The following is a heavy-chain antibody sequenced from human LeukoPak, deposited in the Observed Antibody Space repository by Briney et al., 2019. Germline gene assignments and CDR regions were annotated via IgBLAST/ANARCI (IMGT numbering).Heavy chain of an antibody. V-gene: IGHV3-11*01. D-gene: IGHD5-18*01. CDR1: GFTFSDYY. CDR2: ISSSGSTI. CDR3: ARDLSRYSYGRGLFEY. J-gene: IGHJ4*02. Sequence: GGSLRLSCAASGFTFSDYYMSWIRQAPGKGLEWVSYISSSGSTIYYADSVKGRFTISRDNAKNSLYLQMNSLRAEDTAVYYCARDLSRYSYGRGLFEYWGQGILVTVSS.